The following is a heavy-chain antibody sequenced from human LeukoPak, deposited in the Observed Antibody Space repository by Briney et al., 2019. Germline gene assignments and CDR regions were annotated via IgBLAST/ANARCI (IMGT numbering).Heavy chain of an antibody. CDR3: ARDTGDTVTQYYYYYYMDV. J-gene: IGHJ6*03. Sequence: ASVKVSCKASGYTFTGYYMHWVRQAPGQGLEWMGWINPNSGGTNYARKFQGRVTMTRDTSISTAYMELSRLRSDGTAVYYCARDTGDTVTQYYYYYYMDVWGKGTTVTVSS. D-gene: IGHD4-17*01. V-gene: IGHV1-2*02. CDR2: INPNSGGT. CDR1: GYTFTGYY.